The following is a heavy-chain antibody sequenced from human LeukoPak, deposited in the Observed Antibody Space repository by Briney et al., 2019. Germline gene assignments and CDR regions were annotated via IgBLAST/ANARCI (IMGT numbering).Heavy chain of an antibody. CDR1: AFTFRTYW. CDR3: TRDASGDTNSGPRMDV. CDR2: IKPDGSEK. V-gene: IGHV3-7*05. Sequence: GGTLRLSCAASAFTFRTYWVSWVRQAPGKGLEWVTRIKPDGSEKYYVDSVKGLFTISRDNAKNSLYLQMSSLRAEDTAVYYCTRDASGDTNSGPRMDVWGQGTTVTVSS. D-gene: IGHD1-26*01. J-gene: IGHJ6*02.